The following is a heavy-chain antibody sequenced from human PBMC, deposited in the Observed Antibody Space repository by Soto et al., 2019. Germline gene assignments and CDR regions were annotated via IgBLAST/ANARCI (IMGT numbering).Heavy chain of an antibody. CDR2: IYSGGST. J-gene: IGHJ6*02. V-gene: IGHV3-53*01. CDR1: GFTVSSNY. D-gene: IGHD2-15*01. Sequence: GGSLRLSCAASGFTVSSNYMSWVRQAPGKGLEWVSVIYSGGSTYYADSVKGRFTISRDNSKTTPYLQMNSLRAEDTAVYYCAGSGNGYYYYGMDVWGQGTTVTVSS. CDR3: AGSGNGYYYYGMDV.